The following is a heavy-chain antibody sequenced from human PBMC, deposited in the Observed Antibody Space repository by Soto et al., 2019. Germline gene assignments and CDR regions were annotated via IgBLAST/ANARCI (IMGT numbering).Heavy chain of an antibody. Sequence: PSEPLSLTYAVYGGSFSGYYWSWIRQPPGKGLELIGEINHSGSTNYNPSLKSRVTISVDTSKNQFSLKLSSVTAADTAVYYCARRARAITMIVVVITDRYFDYWGQGTLVTVSS. J-gene: IGHJ4*02. CDR3: ARRARAITMIVVVITDRYFDY. CDR2: INHSGST. D-gene: IGHD3-22*01. V-gene: IGHV4-34*01. CDR1: GGSFSGYY.